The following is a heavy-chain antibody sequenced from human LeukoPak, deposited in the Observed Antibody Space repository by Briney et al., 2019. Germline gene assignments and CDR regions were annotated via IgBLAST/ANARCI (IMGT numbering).Heavy chain of an antibody. CDR2: INPNGGDT. D-gene: IGHD6-6*01. J-gene: IGHJ4*02. CDR3: ARGQLGDHDY. Sequence: ASVKVSCKASGYTFTGYYMHWVRQAPGQGLEWMGWINPNGGDTNYAQKFQGRVTMTRDTSINTAYVELSRLRSDDTAVYYCARGQLGDHDYWGQGTLVTVSS. CDR1: GYTFTGYY. V-gene: IGHV1-2*02.